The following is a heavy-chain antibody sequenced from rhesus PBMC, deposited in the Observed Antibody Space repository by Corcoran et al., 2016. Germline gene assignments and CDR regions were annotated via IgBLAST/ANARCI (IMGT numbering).Heavy chain of an antibody. J-gene: IGHJ4*01. D-gene: IGHD1-7*02. CDR3: ASNWNEDY. Sequence: QVQLQESGPGLVKPSETLSLTCAVSGGSISRYWWSWIRQPPGKGLEWIGEINGNSGSTNYNPSLKSRVTISKDASKNQFSLKLSSVTAADTAVYYCASNWNEDYWGQGVLVTVSS. V-gene: IGHV4-80*01. CDR2: INGNSGST. CDR1: GGSISRYW.